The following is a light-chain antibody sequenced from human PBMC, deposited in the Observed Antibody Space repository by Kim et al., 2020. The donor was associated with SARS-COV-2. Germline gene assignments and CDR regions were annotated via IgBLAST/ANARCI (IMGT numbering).Light chain of an antibody. Sequence: LSPGDRAPIPCRASQNIYTYLVWYQPKSGQAPRLLIHDVPTRATGSPARFSGSGSGTDFTLTISSLEPEDFAVYYCQHRSKWPLTFGGGTKVDIK. CDR2: DVP. CDR3: QHRSKWPLT. J-gene: IGKJ4*01. V-gene: IGKV3-11*01. CDR1: QNIYTY.